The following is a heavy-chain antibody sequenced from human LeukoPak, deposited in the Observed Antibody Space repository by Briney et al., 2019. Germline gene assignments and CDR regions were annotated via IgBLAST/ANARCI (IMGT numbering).Heavy chain of an antibody. Sequence: GASVKVSCKASGYTFTSYGISWVRQAPGQGLEWMGGIIPIFGTANYAQKFQGRVTITADKSTSTAYMELSSLRSEDTAVYYCAGSSSWFDAFDIWGQGTMVTVSS. J-gene: IGHJ3*02. V-gene: IGHV1-69*06. CDR2: IIPIFGTA. CDR1: GYTFTSYG. D-gene: IGHD6-13*01. CDR3: AGSSSWFDAFDI.